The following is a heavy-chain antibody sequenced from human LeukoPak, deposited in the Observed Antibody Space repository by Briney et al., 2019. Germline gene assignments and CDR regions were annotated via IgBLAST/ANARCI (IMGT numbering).Heavy chain of an antibody. CDR1: GFTFGDYA. CDR2: IRSKAYGGTT. CDR3: TRAGTYYDSCGYYSGPYYFDY. J-gene: IGHJ4*02. Sequence: GRSLRLSCTASGFTFGDYAMSWVRQAPGKGLEWVGFIRSKAYGGTTEYAASVKGRFTISRDDSKSIAYLQMNSLKTEDTAVYYCTRAGTYYDSCGYYSGPYYFDYWGQGTLVTVSS. V-gene: IGHV3-49*04. D-gene: IGHD3-22*01.